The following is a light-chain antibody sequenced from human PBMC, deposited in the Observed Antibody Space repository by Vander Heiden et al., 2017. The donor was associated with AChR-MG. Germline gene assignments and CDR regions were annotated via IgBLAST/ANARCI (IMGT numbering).Light chain of an antibody. J-gene: IGLJ2*01. CDR3: AAWDDSLSVV. Sequence: QSVLTQPPSASGTPGQRVPISCSGSSSNIGSNYVYRYQQLPGTAPKLLIYRNNQRPSGVPDRFSGSKSGTSASLAISGLRSEDEADYYCAAWDDSLSVVFGGGTKLTVL. CDR1: SSNIGSNY. V-gene: IGLV1-47*01. CDR2: RNN.